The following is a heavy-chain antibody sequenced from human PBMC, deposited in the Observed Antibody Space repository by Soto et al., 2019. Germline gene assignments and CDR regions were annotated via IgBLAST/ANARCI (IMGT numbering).Heavy chain of an antibody. CDR1: GFTFSSYA. Sequence: PGGSLRLSCAASGFTFSSYAMSWVRQAPGKGLEWVSAISGSGGSTYYADSVKGRFTISRDNSKNTLYLQMNSLRAEDTAVYYCAKEHINNRMAPESFDISGQGTMGSGS. CDR2: ISGSGGST. D-gene: IGHD1-20*01. CDR3: AKEHINNRMAPESFDI. V-gene: IGHV3-23*01. J-gene: IGHJ3*02.